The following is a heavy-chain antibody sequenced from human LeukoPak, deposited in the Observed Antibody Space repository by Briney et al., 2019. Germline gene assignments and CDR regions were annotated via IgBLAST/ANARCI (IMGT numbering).Heavy chain of an antibody. Sequence: GGSLRLSCAASGFTFSSYGMHWVRQAPGKGLEWVSYIVSSSTYTNYADSVKGRFTISRDNAKSSLYLQMNSLRAEDTAVYYCARVDSNYGGMDVWGQGTTVTVSS. V-gene: IGHV3-21*05. CDR2: IVSSSTYT. CDR1: GFTFSSYG. J-gene: IGHJ6*02. CDR3: ARVDSNYGGMDV. D-gene: IGHD3-22*01.